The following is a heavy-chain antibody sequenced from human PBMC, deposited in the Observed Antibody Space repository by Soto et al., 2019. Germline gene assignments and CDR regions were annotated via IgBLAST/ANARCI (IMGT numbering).Heavy chain of an antibody. J-gene: IGHJ4*02. V-gene: IGHV4-61*01. CDR1: GGFVSSGSYY. D-gene: IGHD1-26*01. Sequence: LSLTCTVSGGFVSSGSYYWSWIRQPPGKGLEWIGYIYYSGSTNYNPSLKSRVTISLDTSKNQFSLKLYSVTAADTAVYYCATLNKWSHGHWGQGTLVTVSS. CDR2: IYYSGST. CDR3: ATLNKWSHGH.